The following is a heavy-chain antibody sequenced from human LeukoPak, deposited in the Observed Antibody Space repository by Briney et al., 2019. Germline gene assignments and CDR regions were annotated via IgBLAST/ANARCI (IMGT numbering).Heavy chain of an antibody. Sequence: ASVKVSCKASGYTFTGYYMHWVRQAPGQGLEWMGWINPNSGGTNYAQKFQGRVTMTRDTSISTAYMELSRLRSDDPAVYYCAREGSGDEAFDIWGQGTMVTVSS. CDR2: INPNSGGT. CDR1: GYTFTGYY. J-gene: IGHJ3*02. V-gene: IGHV1-2*02. D-gene: IGHD2-15*01. CDR3: AREGSGDEAFDI.